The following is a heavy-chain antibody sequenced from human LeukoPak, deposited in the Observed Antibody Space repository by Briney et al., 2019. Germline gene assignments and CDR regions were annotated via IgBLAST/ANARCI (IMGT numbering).Heavy chain of an antibody. CDR2: ISGSGTSA. V-gene: IGHV3-23*01. J-gene: IGHJ4*02. CDR3: AKRRDGYNYDFDY. CDR1: GFTFSSYA. D-gene: IGHD5-24*01. Sequence: GGSLRLSCAASGFTFSSYAMTWVRQAPGEGLQWVSGISGSGTSAYYADSVRGRFTISRDNSKNTLYLQMNSLRAEDTAVYYCAKRRDGYNYDFDYWGQGTLVTVSS.